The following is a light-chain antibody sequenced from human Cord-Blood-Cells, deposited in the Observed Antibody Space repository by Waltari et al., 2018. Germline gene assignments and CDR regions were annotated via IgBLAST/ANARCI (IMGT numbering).Light chain of an antibody. V-gene: IGKV3-15*01. J-gene: IGKJ4*01. CDR1: QSVSSN. CDR2: GAS. CDR3: QQYNNWLT. Sequence: EIVMTQSPATLSVSPGERATLSCRASQSVSSNLAWYQQKPGQAPRLLIYGASTRATGIPARFSGSWSGTEFTLPISSLQSEDFAVYYCQQYNNWLTFGGGTKVEIK.